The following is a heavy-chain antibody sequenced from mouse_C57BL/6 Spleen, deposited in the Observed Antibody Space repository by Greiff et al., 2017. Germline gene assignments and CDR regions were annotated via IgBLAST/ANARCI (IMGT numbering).Heavy chain of an antibody. J-gene: IGHJ4*01. D-gene: IGHD2-5*01. V-gene: IGHV3-6*01. CDR1: GYSITSGYY. CDR2: ISYDGSN. CDR3: ARGYSNYDAMDY. Sequence: VQLKESGPGLVKPSQSLSLTCSVTGYSITSGYYWNWIRQFPGNKLEWMGYISYDGSNNYNPSLKNRISITRDTSKNQFFLKLNSVTTEDTATYYCARGYSNYDAMDYWGQGTSVTVSS.